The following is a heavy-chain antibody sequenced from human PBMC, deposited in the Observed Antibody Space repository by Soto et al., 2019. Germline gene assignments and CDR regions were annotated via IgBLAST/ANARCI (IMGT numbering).Heavy chain of an antibody. V-gene: IGHV3-23*01. D-gene: IGHD2-2*01. CDR2: ISGGGGST. Sequence: PGGSLRLSCAASGFTVSSYAMSWVRQAAGKGLEWVSAISGGGGSTYYADSVKGRLTISRDNSKNTLYLQMNSLRDEDTAVYYCAKGTRDSYNRLFDYWGQGTLVTVSS. CDR1: GFTVSSYA. J-gene: IGHJ4*02. CDR3: AKGTRDSYNRLFDY.